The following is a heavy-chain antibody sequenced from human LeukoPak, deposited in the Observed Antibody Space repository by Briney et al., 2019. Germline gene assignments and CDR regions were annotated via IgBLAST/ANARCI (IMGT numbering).Heavy chain of an antibody. CDR2: INPNSGGT. CDR3: ARDARGGATPDAFDI. Sequence: ASVKVSCKASGYTFTGYYMHWVRRAPGQGLEWMGWINPNSGGTNYAQKFQGRVTMTRDTSISTAYMELSRLRSDDTAVYYCARDARGGATPDAFDIWGQGTVVTVSS. CDR1: GYTFTGYY. D-gene: IGHD1-26*01. J-gene: IGHJ3*02. V-gene: IGHV1-2*02.